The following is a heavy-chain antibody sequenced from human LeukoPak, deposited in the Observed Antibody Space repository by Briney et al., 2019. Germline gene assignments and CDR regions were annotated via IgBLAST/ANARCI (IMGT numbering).Heavy chain of an antibody. CDR2: ISGSGGST. Sequence: GGSLRLSCSASEFTFSNFAMSWVRQAPGKGLEWVSAISGSGGSTYYADSVKGRFTISRDNSKNTLYLQMNSLRAEDTAVYYCAKEPSYDYAAYFDYWGRGTLVTVSS. D-gene: IGHD3-16*01. CDR1: EFTFSNFA. J-gene: IGHJ4*02. CDR3: AKEPSYDYAAYFDY. V-gene: IGHV3-23*01.